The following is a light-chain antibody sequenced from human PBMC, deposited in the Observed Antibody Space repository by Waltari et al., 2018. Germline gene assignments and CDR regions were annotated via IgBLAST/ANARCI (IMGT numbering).Light chain of an antibody. CDR1: SSDVGSYNY. CDR2: DGS. J-gene: IGLJ2*01. V-gene: IGLV2-14*03. CDR3: SSYTSSVL. Sequence: QSALTQPASVSGSPGQSITISCTGTSSDVGSYNYVSWYQQLPGKAPKTIIYDGSNRPSGFSKRFSGSKSGNTASLTISGLQAEDEADYYCSSYTSSVLFGGGTKLTVL.